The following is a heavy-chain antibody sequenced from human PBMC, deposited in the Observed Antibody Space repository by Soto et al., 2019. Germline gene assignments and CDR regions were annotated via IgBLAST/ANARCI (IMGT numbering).Heavy chain of an antibody. V-gene: IGHV3-33*01. Sequence: PGGSLRLSCAASGFTFSSYGMHWVRQAPGKGLEWVAVIWYDGSNKYYADSVKGRFTISRDNSKNTLYLQMNSLRAEDTAVYYWASRSLLWFGELAFDTWGQGTMVTVS. D-gene: IGHD3-10*01. CDR2: IWYDGSNK. J-gene: IGHJ3*02. CDR3: ASRSLLWFGELAFDT. CDR1: GFTFSSYG.